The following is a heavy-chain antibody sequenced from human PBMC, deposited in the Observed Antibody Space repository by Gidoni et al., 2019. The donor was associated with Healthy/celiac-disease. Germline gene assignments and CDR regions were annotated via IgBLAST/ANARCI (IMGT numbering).Heavy chain of an antibody. D-gene: IGHD5-18*01. J-gene: IGHJ4*02. CDR3: AKDRSAMVTHADY. CDR2: ISWNSGSI. CDR1: GFTFDDYA. V-gene: IGHV3-9*01. Sequence: EVQLVESGGGLVQPGRSLRLSCSASGFTFDDYAMHWVRQAPGKGLEWVSGISWNSGSIGYADSVKGRFTISRDNAKNSLYLQMNSLRAEDTALYYCAKDRSAMVTHADYWGQGTLVTVSS.